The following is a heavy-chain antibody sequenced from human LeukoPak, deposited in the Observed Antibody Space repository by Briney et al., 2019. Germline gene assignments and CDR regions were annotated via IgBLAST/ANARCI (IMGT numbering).Heavy chain of an antibody. D-gene: IGHD3-22*01. Sequence: PGGSLRLSCAASGFTFSSYAMSWVRQAPGKGLEWVSAISGSGGSTYYADSVKGRSTISRDNSKNTLYLQMNSLRAEDTAVYYCAKAWLSSGYYPFGYWGQGTLVTVSS. V-gene: IGHV3-23*01. CDR3: AKAWLSSGYYPFGY. J-gene: IGHJ4*02. CDR1: GFTFSSYA. CDR2: ISGSGGST.